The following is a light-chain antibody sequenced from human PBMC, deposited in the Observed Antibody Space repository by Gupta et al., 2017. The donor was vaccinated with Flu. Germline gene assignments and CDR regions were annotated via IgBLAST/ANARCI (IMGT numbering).Light chain of an antibody. CDR2: AAS. CDR3: QRSYSTPFT. Sequence: PSSLSASVGDRVTITCRASQSISSYLNWYQQKPGKAPKLLIYAASSLQSGVPSRFSGSGSGTDFTLTISSLQPEDFATYYCQRSYSTPFTFGPGTKVDIK. J-gene: IGKJ3*01. CDR1: QSISSY. V-gene: IGKV1-39*01.